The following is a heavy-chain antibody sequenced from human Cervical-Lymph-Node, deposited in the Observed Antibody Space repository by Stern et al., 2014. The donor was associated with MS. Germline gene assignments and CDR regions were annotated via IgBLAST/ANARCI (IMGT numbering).Heavy chain of an antibody. CDR1: GFTFDDYA. V-gene: IGHV3-9*01. J-gene: IGHJ4*02. Sequence: EVQLLESGGGWVQPGRSLRLSCVASGFTFDDYAMHWVRHAPGKGLEWVSSINWSSTRTGYADSVKGRFTISRDNAKKSLYLQMYSLRPEDTALYYCTKGVRYLDWPSDSWGQGTQVTVST. CDR3: TKGVRYLDWPSDS. D-gene: IGHD3-9*01. CDR2: INWSSTRT.